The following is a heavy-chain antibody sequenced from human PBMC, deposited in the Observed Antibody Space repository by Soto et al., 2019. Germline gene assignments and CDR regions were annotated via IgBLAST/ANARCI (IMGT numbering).Heavy chain of an antibody. CDR1: GYTFTSYG. V-gene: IGHV1-18*01. CDR2: ISAYNGNT. Sequence: GASVKVSCKASGYTFTSYGISWVRQAPGQGLEWMGWISAYNGNTNYAQKLQGRVTMTTNTSTSTAYMELRSLRSDVTAVYYCARYAVTSYYYYYMDVWGKGTTVTVSS. D-gene: IGHD4-17*01. J-gene: IGHJ6*03. CDR3: ARYAVTSYYYYYMDV.